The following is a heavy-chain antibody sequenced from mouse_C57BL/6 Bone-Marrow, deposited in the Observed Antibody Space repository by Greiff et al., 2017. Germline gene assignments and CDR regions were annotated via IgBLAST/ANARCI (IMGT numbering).Heavy chain of an antibody. Sequence: QVQLKPSGAELARPGASVKMSCKASGYTFTSYTMHWVKQRPGQGLEWIGYLNPSSGYTKYNQKFKDKATLTADKSSSTAYMQLSSLTSEDSAVYYCARSRPYYYAMDYWGQGTSVTVSS. J-gene: IGHJ4*01. CDR3: ARSRPYYYAMDY. CDR2: LNPSSGYT. CDR1: GYTFTSYT. V-gene: IGHV1-4*01.